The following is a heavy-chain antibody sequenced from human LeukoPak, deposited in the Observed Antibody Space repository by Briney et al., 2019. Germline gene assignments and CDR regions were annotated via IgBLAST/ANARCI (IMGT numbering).Heavy chain of an antibody. CDR2: ISGDGGST. D-gene: IGHD5-24*01. V-gene: IGHV3-43*02. CDR1: GFTFDDYA. Sequence: GGSLRLSCAASGFTFDDYAMHWVRHAPGKGLEWVSLISGDGGSTYYADSVKGRFTISRDNSKNSLYLQMNSLRTEDTALYYCAKGPVYLALATIPVDYWGQGTLVTVSS. CDR3: AKGPVYLALATIPVDY. J-gene: IGHJ4*02.